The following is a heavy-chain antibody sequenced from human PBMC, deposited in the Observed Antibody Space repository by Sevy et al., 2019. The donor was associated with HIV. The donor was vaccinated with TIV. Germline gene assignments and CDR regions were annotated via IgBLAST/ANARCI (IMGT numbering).Heavy chain of an antibody. CDR1: GFTFSSYA. V-gene: IGHV3-33*06. D-gene: IGHD6-19*01. J-gene: IGHJ6*03. CDR3: AKASRGYSSGWYYYYYYYMDV. Sequence: GGSLRLSCAASGFTFSSYAMHWVRQAPGKGLECVAVIWYDGSNKYYADSVKGRFTISRDNSKNTLFLQINSLRAEDTAVYYCAKASRGYSSGWYYYYYYYMDVWGKRTTVTVSS. CDR2: IWYDGSNK.